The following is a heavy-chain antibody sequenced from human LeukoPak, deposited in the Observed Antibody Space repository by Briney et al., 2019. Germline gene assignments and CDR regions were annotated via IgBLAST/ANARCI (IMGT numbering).Heavy chain of an antibody. D-gene: IGHD3-10*01. J-gene: IGHJ5*02. CDR2: IYYSGST. CDR1: SGSVNSYY. Sequence: SETLSLTCTVSSGSVNSYYWSWIRQPPGKGLEWIGYIYYSGSTNYNPSLKSRVTISVDTSKNHFSLKLSSVTAADTAVYYCARGDRSGRDWFGPWGQGTLVTVSS. V-gene: IGHV4-59*02. CDR3: ARGDRSGRDWFGP.